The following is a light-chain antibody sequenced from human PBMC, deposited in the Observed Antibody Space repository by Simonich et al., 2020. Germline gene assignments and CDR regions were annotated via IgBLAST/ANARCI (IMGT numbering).Light chain of an antibody. CDR1: SSDVGGYNY. V-gene: IGLV2-14*01. J-gene: IGLJ2*01. CDR3: SSYTSSSTFVV. CDR2: DVS. Sequence: QSALTQPASVSGSPGQSITISCTGTSSDVGGYNYVSWSQQHPVKAPKLMIYDVSNRPSGVSNRFSGAKSGNTASLTISGLQAEDEADYYCSSYTSSSTFVVFGGGTKLTVL.